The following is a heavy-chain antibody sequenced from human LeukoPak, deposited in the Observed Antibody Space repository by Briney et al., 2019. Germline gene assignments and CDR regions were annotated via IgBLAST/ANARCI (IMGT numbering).Heavy chain of an antibody. CDR2: ISANGRST. J-gene: IGHJ4*02. CDR3: ARVGLGSGFDY. Sequence: GGSLRLSCAASGFTVSSYSMHWVRQAPGKGLDFVSAISANGRSTYYASSVKGRFTISRDNSKNALYLQMGSLRAEDLAVYYCARVGLGSGFDYWGQGTLVTVSS. V-gene: IGHV3-64*01. D-gene: IGHD1-26*01. CDR1: GFTVSSYS.